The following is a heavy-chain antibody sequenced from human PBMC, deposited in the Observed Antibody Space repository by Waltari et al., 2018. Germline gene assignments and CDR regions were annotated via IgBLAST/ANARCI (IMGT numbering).Heavy chain of an antibody. CDR2: FDPEDGET. J-gene: IGHJ4*02. Sequence: QVQLVQSGAEVKKPGASVKVSCKVSGYPLTELSMPWVRQAPGKGLEWMGGFDPEDGETIYAQKFQGRVTMTEDTSTDTAYMELSSLRSEDTAVYYCATALWFGGIIDYWGQGTLVTVSS. CDR1: GYPLTELS. D-gene: IGHD3-10*01. V-gene: IGHV1-24*01. CDR3: ATALWFGGIIDY.